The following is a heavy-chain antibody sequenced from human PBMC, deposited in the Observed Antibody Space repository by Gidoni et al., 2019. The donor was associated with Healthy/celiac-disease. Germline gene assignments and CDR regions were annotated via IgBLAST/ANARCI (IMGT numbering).Heavy chain of an antibody. CDR1: GCACSSYA. J-gene: IGHJ4*02. D-gene: IGHD3-3*01. CDR2: ISGSGGST. V-gene: IGHV3-23*01. Sequence: EVPPLASGGRLVLAGASLTLSCAASGCACSSYAMSWVRQAPGKGLEWVSAISGSGGSTYYADPVKGRFTISIDNSKNTLYLQMNVLRAEDTAVYYCAKTSTIFGLVEDDYWGQGTLVTVSS. CDR3: AKTSTIFGLVEDDY.